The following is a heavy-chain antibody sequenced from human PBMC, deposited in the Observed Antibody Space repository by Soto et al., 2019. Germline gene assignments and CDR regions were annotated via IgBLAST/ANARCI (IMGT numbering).Heavy chain of an antibody. Sequence: SQTLSLTCAISGDSVSSNSAAWNWIRQSPSRGLEWLGRTYYRSKWYNDYAVSVKSRITINPDTSKNQFSLQLNSVTPEDTAVYYCARDASLLRFLEWLFPPDYYCGMDVWGQGTTVTVSS. D-gene: IGHD3-3*01. CDR1: GDSVSSNSAA. V-gene: IGHV6-1*01. CDR3: ARDASLLRFLEWLFPPDYYCGMDV. J-gene: IGHJ6*02. CDR2: TYYRSKWYN.